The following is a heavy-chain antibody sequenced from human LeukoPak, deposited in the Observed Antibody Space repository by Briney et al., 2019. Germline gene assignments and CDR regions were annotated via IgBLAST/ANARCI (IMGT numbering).Heavy chain of an antibody. CDR2: IIPIFGTA. CDR3: ATDSGSAPRDP. J-gene: IGHJ5*02. V-gene: IGHV1-69*05. D-gene: IGHD1-26*01. Sequence: SVKVSCKASGGTFSSYAISWVRQAPGQGLEWMGRIIPIFGTANYAQKSQGRVTITTDESTSTAYMELSSLRSEDTAVYYCATDSGSAPRDPWGQGTLVTVSS. CDR1: GGTFSSYA.